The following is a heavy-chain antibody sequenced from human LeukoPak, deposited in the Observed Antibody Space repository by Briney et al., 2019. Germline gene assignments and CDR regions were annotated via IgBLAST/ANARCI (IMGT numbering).Heavy chain of an antibody. CDR1: GYTFTSYY. D-gene: IGHD2-2*01. Sequence: ASVKVSCKASGYTFTSYYMHWVRQAPRQGLEWMGIINPSGGSTSYAQKFQGRVTMTRDMSTSTVYMELSSLRSEDTAVYYCARGPPGVPAAKEYFQHWGQGTLVTVSS. J-gene: IGHJ1*01. CDR2: INPSGGST. V-gene: IGHV1-46*01. CDR3: ARGPPGVPAAKEYFQH.